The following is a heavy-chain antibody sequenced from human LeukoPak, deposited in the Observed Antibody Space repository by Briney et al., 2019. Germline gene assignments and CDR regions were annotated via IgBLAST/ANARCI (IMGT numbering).Heavy chain of an antibody. V-gene: IGHV3-53*01. D-gene: IGHD3-22*01. CDR1: GFTVSSNY. Sequence: GGSLRLSCAASGFTVSSNYMTWVRQAPGKGLEWLSVIYSDGSTYYANSVKGRFTISRDNSKNTLYLQMDSLRAEDTAVYYCARIPIVLITSGGYWGQGTLVTVSS. J-gene: IGHJ4*02. CDR3: ARIPIVLITSGGY. CDR2: IYSDGST.